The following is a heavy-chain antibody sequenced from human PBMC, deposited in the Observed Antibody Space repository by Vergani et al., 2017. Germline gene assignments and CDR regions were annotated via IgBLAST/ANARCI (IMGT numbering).Heavy chain of an antibody. CDR2: IYNSGNG. CDR1: GDSIISRSYY. Sequence: QMQLQESGPGLVKASETLSLTCTVSGDSIISRSYYWGWIRQLPGKGLEWIGSIYNSGNGDSSSSLKSRVTISADTSKNQFSLRLTSVTAADTAVYYCASGKYYSDSTSHFRGRYFDVWAVAPWSLSPQ. J-gene: IGHJ2*01. V-gene: IGHV4-39*01. CDR3: ASGKYYSDSTSHFRGRYFDV. D-gene: IGHD3-16*01.